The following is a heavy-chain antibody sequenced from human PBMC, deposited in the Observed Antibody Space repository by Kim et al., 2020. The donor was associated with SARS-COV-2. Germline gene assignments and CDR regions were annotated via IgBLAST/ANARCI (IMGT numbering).Heavy chain of an antibody. J-gene: IGHJ4*02. D-gene: IGHD3-22*01. CDR3: ASIWDSTDY. CDR2: T. Sequence: TTTANSVKGKFPIPADNSKNTLYLQMNRLRAEDTAVYYCASIWDSTDYWGQGTLVTVSS. V-gene: IGHV3-66*01.